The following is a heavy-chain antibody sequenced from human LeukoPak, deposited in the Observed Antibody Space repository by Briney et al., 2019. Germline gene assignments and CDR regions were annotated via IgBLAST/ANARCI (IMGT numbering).Heavy chain of an antibody. J-gene: IGHJ4*02. V-gene: IGHV5-51*01. CDR3: ARRPNFLDRSGNYYFDY. Sequence: GESLKISCKASGYSFSNYWIGWVRQMPGKGLEWMGVFYPGDFDTRYSPSFQGQVTFSADRSISTAYLQWSSLRASDTAIYYCARRPNFLDRSGNYYFDYWGQGTQDTVSS. D-gene: IGHD3-22*01. CDR2: FYPGDFDT. CDR1: GYSFSNYW.